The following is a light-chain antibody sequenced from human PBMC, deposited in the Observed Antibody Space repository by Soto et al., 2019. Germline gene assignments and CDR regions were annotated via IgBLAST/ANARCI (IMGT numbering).Light chain of an antibody. V-gene: IGKV1-6*01. J-gene: IGKJ1*01. CDR3: QHYNSYSVA. CDR2: AAS. CDR1: QGIRND. Sequence: AIQMTQSPSSLSASVGDRVTITCRASQGIRNDLGWYQQKPGKAPKLLIYAASSLQSGVPSRFSGSGSGTDFTLTISSLQPDDFATYYCQHYNSYSVAFGQGTKVELK.